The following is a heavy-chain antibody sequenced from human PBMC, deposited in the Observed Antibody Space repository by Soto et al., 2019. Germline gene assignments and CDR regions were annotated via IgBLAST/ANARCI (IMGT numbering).Heavy chain of an antibody. CDR2: ISAYNGKT. J-gene: IGHJ6*02. V-gene: IGHV1-18*01. Sequence: QVQLVQSGGEVKKPGASVELSCTASGYTFTSYGISWVRQAPGQGLEWMGWISAYNGKTNYAQNVQGRVTMTTDTSTRTAYMDLRSLRSDDTAVYYCARGGDVNYYHGMDVWGQGTTVTVSS. CDR3: ARGGDVNYYHGMDV. CDR1: GYTFTSYG. D-gene: IGHD5-12*01.